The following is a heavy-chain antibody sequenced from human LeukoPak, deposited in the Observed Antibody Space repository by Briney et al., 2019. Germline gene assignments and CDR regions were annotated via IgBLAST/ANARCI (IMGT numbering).Heavy chain of an antibody. J-gene: IGHJ6*04. V-gene: IGHV3-48*04. CDR2: ISSSGSTI. D-gene: IGHD3-10*02. Sequence: GGSLRLSCAASGFSFSYHGMNWVRQAPGKGLEWVSYISSSGSTIYYADSVKGRFTISRDNAKNSLYLQMNSLRAEDTAVYYCAELGITMIGGVWGKGTTVTISS. CDR3: AELGITMIGGV. CDR1: GFSFSYHG.